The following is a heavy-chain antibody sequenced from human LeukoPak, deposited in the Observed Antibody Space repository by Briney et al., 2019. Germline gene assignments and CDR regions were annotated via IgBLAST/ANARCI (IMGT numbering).Heavy chain of an antibody. V-gene: IGHV4-61*02. D-gene: IGHD3-9*01. CDR3: ARIVTGYYSHYFDY. Sequence: SQTLSLTCTVSGGSISSGSYYWSWIRQPAGKGLEWIGRIYTSGSTNYNPSLKSRVTISVDTSKNQFSLKLSSVTAADTAVYYCARIVTGYYSHYFDYWGQGTLVTVSS. CDR1: GGSISSGSYY. J-gene: IGHJ4*02. CDR2: IYTSGST.